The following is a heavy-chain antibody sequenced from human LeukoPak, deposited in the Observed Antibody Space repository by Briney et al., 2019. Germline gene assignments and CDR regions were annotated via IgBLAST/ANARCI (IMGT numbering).Heavy chain of an antibody. CDR2: IYYSSST. Sequence: SETLSLICTVSDGSISSYFWSWIRQPPGKGLEWIGYIYYSSSTNSNPSLKSRVTLSVDTSKNQFSLKLSSVTAADTAVYYCARFGVSGNYYYFDYWGQGTVVTVSS. J-gene: IGHJ4*02. CDR3: ARFGVSGNYYYFDY. CDR1: DGSISSYF. V-gene: IGHV4-59*01. D-gene: IGHD1-26*01.